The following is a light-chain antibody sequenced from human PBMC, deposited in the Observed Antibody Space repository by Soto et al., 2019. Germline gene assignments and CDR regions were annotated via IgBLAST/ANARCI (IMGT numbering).Light chain of an antibody. CDR1: SSNIGRNS. J-gene: IGLJ2*01. V-gene: IGLV1-44*01. Sequence: QSVLTQPPSASGTPGQRVTISCSGSSSNIGRNSVSWYQQLPGTAPKLLIFNSNQRPSGVPDRFSGSKSGTSASLAISGLQSGDETDYYCAAWDDSLIGVVFGGGTKLTVL. CDR2: NSN. CDR3: AAWDDSLIGVV.